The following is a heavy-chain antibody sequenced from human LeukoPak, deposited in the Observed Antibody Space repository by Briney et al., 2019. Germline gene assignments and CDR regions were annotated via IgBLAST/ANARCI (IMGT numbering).Heavy chain of an antibody. CDR1: GFTFSSYA. CDR3: AKVGDSWDFDY. Sequence: GGSLRLSCAASGFTFSSYAMHWVRQAPGKGLEWVALISYDGSNKYYADSVKGRFTISRDNSKNTLFLQMNSLRGEDAAIYYCAKVGDSWDFDYWGQGTLVTVSS. J-gene: IGHJ4*02. V-gene: IGHV3-30*18. D-gene: IGHD6-13*01. CDR2: ISYDGSNK.